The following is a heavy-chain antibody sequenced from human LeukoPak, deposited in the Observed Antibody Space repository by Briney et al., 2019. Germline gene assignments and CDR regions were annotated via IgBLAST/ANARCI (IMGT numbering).Heavy chain of an antibody. CDR1: GFTFGSYE. D-gene: IGHD3-10*01. CDR2: ISSSGSTI. CDR3: ARVLGCEELFFDY. Sequence: GGSLRLSVAASGFTFGSYEMNGARQAPGKGLEWVSYISSSGSTIYYADSVKGRFTISRDNAKNSLYLQMNSLRAEDTAVYYCARVLGCEELFFDYWGQGTLVTVSS. V-gene: IGHV3-48*03. J-gene: IGHJ4*02.